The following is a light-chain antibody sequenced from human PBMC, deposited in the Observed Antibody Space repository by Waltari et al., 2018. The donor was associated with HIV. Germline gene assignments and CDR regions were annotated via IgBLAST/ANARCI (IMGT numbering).Light chain of an antibody. V-gene: IGKV3-20*01. CDR2: GAS. CDR1: QSVSSSF. J-gene: IGKJ5*01. CDR3: QQYGSSPIT. Sequence: EIVLTQSPGTLSLSPGERATLSCRASQSVSSSFLAWYQHKPGQAPRLLIYGASSRATGIPARFSGSGSGTDFSLTISRLEPEDFAVYSCQQYGSSPITFGQGTRLESK.